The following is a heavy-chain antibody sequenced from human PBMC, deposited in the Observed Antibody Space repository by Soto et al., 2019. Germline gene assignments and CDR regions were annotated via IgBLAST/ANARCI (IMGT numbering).Heavy chain of an antibody. D-gene: IGHD3-3*01. V-gene: IGHV4-59*01. CDR1: GGSISSYY. J-gene: IGHJ5*02. Sequence: SETLSLTCTFSGGSISSYYWSWIRQPPGKGLEWIGYIYYSGSTNYNPSLKSRVTISVDTSKNQFSLKLSSVTAADTAVYYCARATDNTIFGVVSPWWFDPWGQGTLVTVSS. CDR2: IYYSGST. CDR3: ARATDNTIFGVVSPWWFDP.